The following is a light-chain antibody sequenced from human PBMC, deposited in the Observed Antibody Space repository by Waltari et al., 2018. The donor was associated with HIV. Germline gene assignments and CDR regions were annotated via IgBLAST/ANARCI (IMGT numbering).Light chain of an antibody. J-gene: IGKJ1*01. CDR2: SAS. CDR1: QSVSNK. V-gene: IGKV3-15*01. Sequence: EIVMTQSPATLSMSPGERATLSCRASQSVSNKLAWYQQKPGQAPRLLIYSASIRATDIPFRFSGSGSGTEFTLTISSLRSEDFAVYYCQQYYDWPPRTFGQGTKVEIK. CDR3: QQYYDWPPRT.